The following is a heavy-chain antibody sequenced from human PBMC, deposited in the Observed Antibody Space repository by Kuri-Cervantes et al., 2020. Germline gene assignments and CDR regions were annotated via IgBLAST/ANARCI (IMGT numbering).Heavy chain of an antibody. CDR2: ISAYNGDT. D-gene: IGHD6-19*01. V-gene: IGHV1-18*01. Sequence: ASVKVSCKASGYTFTSYGISWVRQAPGQGLEWMGWISAYNGDTNYAQKFQERVTITRDMSTSTAYMELTSLRSEDTAVYYCAADNMQWLAWGQGTLVTVSS. CDR1: GYTFTSYG. CDR3: AADNMQWLA. J-gene: IGHJ5*02.